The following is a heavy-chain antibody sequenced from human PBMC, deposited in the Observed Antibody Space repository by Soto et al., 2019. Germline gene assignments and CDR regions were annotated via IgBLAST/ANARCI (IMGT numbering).Heavy chain of an antibody. Sequence: EVQLLESGGGLVQPGGSLRLSCAASGFTFSSYAMRWVRQAPVKGLEWLSAISGSGGSTYYADSVKGRFTISRDNSKNTLYLQMNILRAEDTAVYYCARRGSGSYYDYWGQGTLVTVSS. D-gene: IGHD1-26*01. CDR3: ARRGSGSYYDY. CDR2: ISGSGGST. V-gene: IGHV3-23*01. CDR1: GFTFSSYA. J-gene: IGHJ4*02.